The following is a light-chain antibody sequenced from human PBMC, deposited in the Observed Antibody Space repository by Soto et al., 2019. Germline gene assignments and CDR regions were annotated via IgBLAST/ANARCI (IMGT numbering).Light chain of an antibody. J-gene: IGKJ5*01. Sequence: IGWTQSTATLSLSPGERATLSCRAAQSIRSLLAWYQHKPGQAPRLLIYGASTRATAIPARFTGSGSGTEFTLTISSLQSEDCAVYYCQQYNNWPITFGPGTRLEIK. CDR2: GAS. V-gene: IGKV3-15*01. CDR3: QQYNNWPIT. CDR1: QSIRSL.